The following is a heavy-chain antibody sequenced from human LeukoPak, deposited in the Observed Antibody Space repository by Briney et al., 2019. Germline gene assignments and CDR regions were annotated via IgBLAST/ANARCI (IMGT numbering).Heavy chain of an antibody. J-gene: IGHJ4*02. CDR2: FYSGGST. D-gene: IGHD6-19*01. CDR1: GITVNSNY. Sequence: GGSLRLSCAVAGITVNSNYMSWVRQAPGKGLEGVSVFYSGGSTYYADSVRGRFTISRDSSKNTVYLQMNSLSAEDTAIYYCAREARYGSGWHFDSWGRGTLVTVSS. CDR3: AREARYGSGWHFDS. V-gene: IGHV3-53*05.